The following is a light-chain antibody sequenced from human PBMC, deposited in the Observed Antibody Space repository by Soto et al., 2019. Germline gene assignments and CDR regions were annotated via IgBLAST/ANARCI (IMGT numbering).Light chain of an antibody. CDR2: GAY. J-gene: IGKJ2*01. V-gene: IGKV3-15*01. CDR1: QSVNSH. CDR3: QQSYSTLPYT. Sequence: EIVMTQSPATLSVSPGERATLSCRASQSVNSHLAWYQQKPGQAPRLLIYGAYYRATGIPARFSGSGSGTDFTLTISSPQSEDFAVYYCQQSYSTLPYTFGQGTKLEIK.